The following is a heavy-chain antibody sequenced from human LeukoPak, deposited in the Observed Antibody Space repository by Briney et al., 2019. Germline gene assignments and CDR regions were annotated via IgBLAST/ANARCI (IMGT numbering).Heavy chain of an antibody. CDR3: ARHVWWYYDSSGYPDS. CDR1: GWSFSDYF. CDR2: INHSGST. J-gene: IGHJ4*02. V-gene: IGHV4-34*01. Sequence: SETLSLTCTVYGWSFSDYFCTWVRLPPGKGLDWIGEINHSGSTNYNPSLKSRVTISAHTSKNQFSLRLKDVTAADTAMYYCARHVWWYYDSSGYPDSWGQGTLVTVSS. D-gene: IGHD3-22*01.